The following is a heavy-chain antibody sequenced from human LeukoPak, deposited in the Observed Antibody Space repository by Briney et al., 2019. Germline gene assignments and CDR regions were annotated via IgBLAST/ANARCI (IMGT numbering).Heavy chain of an antibody. CDR1: GYSFTSYW. J-gene: IGHJ3*02. D-gene: IGHD3-22*01. CDR3: ALSLGPRGYYDSSGSVGAFDI. Sequence: GESLKISCKGSGYSFTSYWIGWVRQMPGKGLELMGIIYPGDSDTRYSPSFQGQVTISADKSISTAYLQWSSLKASDTAMYYCALSLGPRGYYDSSGSVGAFDIWGQGTMVTISS. V-gene: IGHV5-51*01. CDR2: IYPGDSDT.